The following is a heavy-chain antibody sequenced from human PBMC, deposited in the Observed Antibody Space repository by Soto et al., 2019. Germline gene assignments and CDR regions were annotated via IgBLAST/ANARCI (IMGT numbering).Heavy chain of an antibody. Sequence: LRLSCAASGFTVSSNYMSWVRQAPGKGLEWVSVIYSGGSTYYADSVKGRFTISRDNSKNTLYLQMNSLRAEDTAVYYCARDITGTNYGMDVWGQGTTVTVSS. CDR2: IYSGGST. D-gene: IGHD1-7*01. V-gene: IGHV3-53*01. CDR1: GFTVSSNY. J-gene: IGHJ6*02. CDR3: ARDITGTNYGMDV.